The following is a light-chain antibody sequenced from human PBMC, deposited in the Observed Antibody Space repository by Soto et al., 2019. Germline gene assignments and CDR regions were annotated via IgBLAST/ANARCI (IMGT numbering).Light chain of an antibody. CDR3: QQYYSSPYT. V-gene: IGKV4-1*01. Sequence: DIVMTQSPDSLAVSLGERATINCKSSQSVLYTSNNKYYLAWYQQKPGQPPKLLIYWASARDSGVPDRFSGSGSGTDFTLTVSSLQAEDVAVYYCQQYYSSPYTFGQGTKLEIQ. CDR1: QSVLYTSNNKYY. J-gene: IGKJ2*01. CDR2: WAS.